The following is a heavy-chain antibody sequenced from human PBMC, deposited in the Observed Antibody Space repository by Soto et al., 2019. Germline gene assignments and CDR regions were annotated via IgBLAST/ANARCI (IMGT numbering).Heavy chain of an antibody. CDR2: IYPGDSDT. J-gene: IGHJ6*02. D-gene: IGHD2-15*01. V-gene: IGHV5-51*01. CDR1: EYNFTNSW. CDR3: ARDPVQVVAAYYYYYGMDV. Sequence: GAAMQISYKVSEYNFTNSWISWIRTLPGKGLDWMGIIYPGDSDTRYSPSFQGQVTISADKSISTAYLQWSSLKASDTAVYYCARDPVQVVAAYYYYYGMDVWGQGTTVTVSS.